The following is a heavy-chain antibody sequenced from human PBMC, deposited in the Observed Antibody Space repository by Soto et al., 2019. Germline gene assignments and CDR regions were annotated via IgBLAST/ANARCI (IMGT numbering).Heavy chain of an antibody. CDR3: GRVFGYSYGFDS. J-gene: IGHJ4*02. CDR2: ISAYNGNT. CDR1: GYTFTSYG. V-gene: IGHV1-18*01. D-gene: IGHD5-18*01. Sequence: QVQLVQSGAEVKKPGASVKVSCKASGYTFTSYGISWVRQAPGQGLEWMGWISAYNGNTNYAQKLQGRVTMTTDTPTSTAYMGLRALRSEDTPVYFWGRVFGYSYGFDSGGQEPLATVSS.